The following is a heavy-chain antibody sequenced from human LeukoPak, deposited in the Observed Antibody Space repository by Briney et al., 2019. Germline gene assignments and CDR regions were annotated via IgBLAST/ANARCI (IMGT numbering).Heavy chain of an antibody. CDR3: AKKSHYYDSSGQGAYYFDY. D-gene: IGHD3-22*01. J-gene: IGHJ4*02. CDR2: ISGSGGST. CDR1: GFTFSSYG. Sequence: GGSLRLSCAASGFTFSSYGMSWVRQAPGKGLEGGSAISGSGGSTYYADSVKGRFTISRDNSKNTLYLQMNSLRAEDTAVYYCAKKSHYYDSSGQGAYYFDYWGQGTLVTVSS. V-gene: IGHV3-23*01.